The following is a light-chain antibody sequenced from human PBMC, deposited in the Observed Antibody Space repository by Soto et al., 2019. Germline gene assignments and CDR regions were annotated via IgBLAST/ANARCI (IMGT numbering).Light chain of an antibody. CDR2: GAS. V-gene: IGKV3-15*01. J-gene: IGKJ4*01. CDR3: QQYNNWPLT. Sequence: EIVMTQSPATLSVSPGERATLSCRASQSVSSNLAWYQQKPGQAPRLLIYGASTRATGIPARFSGSGSGTEFTLSISSLQSEDFAVYYCQQYNNWPLTFGGETKVEIK. CDR1: QSVSSN.